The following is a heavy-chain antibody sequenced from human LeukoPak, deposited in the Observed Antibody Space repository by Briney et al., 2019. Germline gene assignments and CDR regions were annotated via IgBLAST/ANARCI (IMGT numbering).Heavy chain of an antibody. J-gene: IGHJ4*02. CDR2: IIPILGIA. D-gene: IGHD3-22*01. CDR1: GGTFSSYA. Sequence: SVKVSCKASGGTFSSYAISWVRQAPGQGLEWMGRIIPILGIANYAQKFQGRVTITADKSTSTAYMELSSLRSEDTAVYYCARGPGTYYYDSSGLGAFDIWGQGTLVTVSS. V-gene: IGHV1-69*04. CDR3: ARGPGTYYYDSSGLGAFDI.